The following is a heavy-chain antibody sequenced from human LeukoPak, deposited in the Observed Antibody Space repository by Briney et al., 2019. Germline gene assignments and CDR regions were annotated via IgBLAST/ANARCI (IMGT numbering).Heavy chain of an antibody. CDR1: GGSFSGYY. J-gene: IGHJ4*02. V-gene: IGHV4-34*01. Sequence: PSETLSLTCAVYGGSFSGYYWSWIRQPPGKGLEWIGEINHSGSTNYNPSLKSRVTISVDTSKNQFSLKLSSVTAADTAVYYCARGFYPGSGRTPPAYWGQGTLVTVSS. CDR3: ARGFYPGSGRTPPAY. CDR2: INHSGST. D-gene: IGHD2-15*01.